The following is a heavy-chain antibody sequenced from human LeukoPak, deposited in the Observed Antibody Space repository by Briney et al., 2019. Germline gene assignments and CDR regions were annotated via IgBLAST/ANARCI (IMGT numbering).Heavy chain of an antibody. D-gene: IGHD2-15*01. CDR1: GFTFRSYA. J-gene: IGHJ4*02. V-gene: IGHV3-23*01. CDR2: ISKDADAT. CDR3: AKESPYCHGTDCRIYYFDS. Sequence: GGSLRLSCAASGFTFRSYAMSWVRQAPGKGMEWVSAISKDADATYYAGSVKGRFTISRDNSKDTLSLQMNSLRAEDTAVYYCAKESPYCHGTDCRIYYFDSWGQGILVTVSS.